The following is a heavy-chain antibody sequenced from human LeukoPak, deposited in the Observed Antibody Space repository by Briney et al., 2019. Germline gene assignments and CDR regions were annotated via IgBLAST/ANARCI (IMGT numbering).Heavy chain of an antibody. CDR2: INPNSGGT. J-gene: IGHJ5*02. CDR3: ARDYGDYDGNWFDP. V-gene: IGHV1-2*02. Sequence: ASVKVSCKASGYTFTGYYMHWVRQAPGQGLEWMGWINPNSGGTNYAQKFQGRVTMTRDTSISTAYMELSRLRSDDTAVYYCARDYGDYDGNWFDPWGQGTLVTVSS. CDR1: GYTFTGYY. D-gene: IGHD4-17*01.